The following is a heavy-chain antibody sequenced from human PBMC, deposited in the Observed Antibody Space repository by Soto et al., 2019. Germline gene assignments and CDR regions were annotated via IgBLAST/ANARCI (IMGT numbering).Heavy chain of an antibody. Sequence: TLSLTCTVSGASISSAAFFWTWIRQRPGEGLEWVGFIAYNGYTQHNPSLKSRLLLSVDTSKNQFSLDLSSVTDADTAIYYCVRGPSPAWSSYKFSYFDSWGQGTLVT. V-gene: IGHV4-31*03. J-gene: IGHJ4*02. D-gene: IGHD3-3*01. CDR3: VRGPSPAWSSYKFSYFDS. CDR2: IAYNGYT. CDR1: GASISSAAFF.